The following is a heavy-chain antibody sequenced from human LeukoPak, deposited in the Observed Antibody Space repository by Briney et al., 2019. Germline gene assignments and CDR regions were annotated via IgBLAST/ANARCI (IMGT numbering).Heavy chain of an antibody. V-gene: IGHV3-21*01. CDR3: AREPRGHYDILTGYPKGGMDV. CDR1: GFTFSSYS. CDR2: ISSSSSYI. J-gene: IGHJ6*02. D-gene: IGHD3-9*01. Sequence: SGGSLRLSCAASGFTFSSYSMNWVRQAPGKGLEWVSSISSSSSYIYFADSVKGRFTISRDNAKNSLYLQMNSLRAEDTAVYYCAREPRGHYDILTGYPKGGMDVWGQGTTVTVSS.